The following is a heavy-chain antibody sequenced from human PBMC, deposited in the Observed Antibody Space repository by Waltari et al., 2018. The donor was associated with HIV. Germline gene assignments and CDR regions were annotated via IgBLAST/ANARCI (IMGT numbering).Heavy chain of an antibody. V-gene: IGHV4-59*01. CDR2: IYYSGST. CDR3: AREPSYSSSWYGSPRWFDP. Sequence: QVQLQGSGPGLVKPSETLSLTCTVSGGSISSYSWHWIRQPPGKGLEWIGYIYYSGSTNYNPSLKSRVTISVDTSKNQFSLKLSSVTAADTAVYYCAREPSYSSSWYGSPRWFDPWGQGTLVTVSS. D-gene: IGHD6-13*01. CDR1: GGSISSYS. J-gene: IGHJ5*02.